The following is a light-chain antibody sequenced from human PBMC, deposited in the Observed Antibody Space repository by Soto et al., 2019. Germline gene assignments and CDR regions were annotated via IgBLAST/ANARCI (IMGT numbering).Light chain of an antibody. J-gene: IGKJ2*01. Sequence: DIQLTQSPSSLSASVGDSLTLTCRASQTVTSYLNWYQQKPGKAPKLLIYAASTLQSGVPSRFSGSGSETEFTLTISNLQPDDFATYYCQQYNHYSPYTFGQGTKVDIK. V-gene: IGKV1-5*01. CDR3: QQYNHYSPYT. CDR1: QTVTSY. CDR2: AAS.